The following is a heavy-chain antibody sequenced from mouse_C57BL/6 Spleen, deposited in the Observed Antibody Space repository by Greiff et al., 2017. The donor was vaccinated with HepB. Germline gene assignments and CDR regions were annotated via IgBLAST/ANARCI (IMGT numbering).Heavy chain of an antibody. CDR3: AREGALGRGYAMDY. V-gene: IGHV1-55*01. CDR2: IYPGSGST. CDR1: GYTFTSYW. Sequence: QVHVKQPGAELVKPGASVKMSCKASGYTFTSYWITWVKQRPGQGLEWIGDIYPGSGSTNYNEKFKSKATLTVDTSSSTAYMQLSSLTSEDSAVYYCAREGALGRGYAMDYWGQGTSVTVSS. D-gene: IGHD4-1*01. J-gene: IGHJ4*01.